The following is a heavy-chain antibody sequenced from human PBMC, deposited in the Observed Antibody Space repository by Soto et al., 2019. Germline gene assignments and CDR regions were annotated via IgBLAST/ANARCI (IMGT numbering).Heavy chain of an antibody. J-gene: IGHJ5*02. CDR2: IKSKTDGGTT. CDR1: GFTFSNAW. CDR3: TTENLLFNWFDP. Sequence: GVSLRLSCAASGFTFSNAWMSWVRQAPGKGLEWVGRIKSKTDGGTTDYAAPVKGRFTISRDDSKNTLYLQMNSLKTEDTAVYYCTTENLLFNWFDPWGQGTLVTVSS. D-gene: IGHD2-21*02. V-gene: IGHV3-15*01.